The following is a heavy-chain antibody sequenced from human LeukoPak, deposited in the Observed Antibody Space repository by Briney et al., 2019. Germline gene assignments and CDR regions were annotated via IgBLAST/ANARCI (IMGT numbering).Heavy chain of an antibody. CDR1: GYTFTSYD. CDR2: MNPNSGNT. Sequence: ASVNVSCKASGYTFTSYDINWVRQATGQGLEGMGWMNPNSGNTGYAQKFQGRVTMTRNTSISTAYMELSSLRSEDTAVYYCARGAAGYCRGGSCYRWFDPWGQGTLVTVSS. D-gene: IGHD2-15*01. J-gene: IGHJ5*02. CDR3: ARGAAGYCRGGSCYRWFDP. V-gene: IGHV1-8*01.